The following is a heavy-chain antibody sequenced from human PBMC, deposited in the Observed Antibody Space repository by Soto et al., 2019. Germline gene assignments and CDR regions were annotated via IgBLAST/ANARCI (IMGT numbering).Heavy chain of an antibody. D-gene: IGHD6-19*01. CDR1: GYSFTSYW. CDR2: IYPGDSDT. J-gene: IGHJ4*02. CDR3: ASDSSGWYSHPTRRGPNDY. V-gene: IGHV5-51*01. Sequence: PGESLKISCEGSGYSFTSYWIGWVRQMPGKGLEWMGIIYPGDSDTRYSPSFQRQVIISADKSITTAYLQWSSLRAEDTAVYYCASDSSGWYSHPTRRGPNDYWGQGTLVTVSS.